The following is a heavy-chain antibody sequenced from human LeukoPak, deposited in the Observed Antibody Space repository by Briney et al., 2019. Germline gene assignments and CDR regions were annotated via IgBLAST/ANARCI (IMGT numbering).Heavy chain of an antibody. Sequence: PGGSLRLSCAASRFTFSSYAMHWARQAPGKGLEYVSGISSNGGSTYYANSVKGRFTISRDNSKNTLYLQMGSLRAEDMAVYYCARLDYPFDYWGQGTLVTVSS. D-gene: IGHD3/OR15-3a*01. CDR2: ISSNGGST. CDR3: ARLDYPFDY. J-gene: IGHJ4*02. CDR1: RFTFSSYA. V-gene: IGHV3-64*01.